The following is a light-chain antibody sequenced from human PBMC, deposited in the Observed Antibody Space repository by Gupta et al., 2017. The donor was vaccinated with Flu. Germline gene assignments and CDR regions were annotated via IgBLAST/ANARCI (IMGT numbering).Light chain of an antibody. J-gene: IGKJ1*01. CDR1: QSISSW. CDR3: QQYRSYSWT. V-gene: IGKV1-5*03. CDR2: KAS. Sequence: EIQMTQSPSTLSASVGDRVTITCRASQSISSWLAWYQQKPGTAPKVLSYKASSVDSGVPSRFSGSGSGTEFTLTVSSLQPDDFATYYCQQYRSYSWTFGQGTKVEIK.